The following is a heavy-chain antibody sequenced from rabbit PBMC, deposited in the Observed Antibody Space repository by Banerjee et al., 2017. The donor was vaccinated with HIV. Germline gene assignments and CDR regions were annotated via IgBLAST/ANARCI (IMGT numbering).Heavy chain of an antibody. CDR3: ARDLAGVTGWNFNL. J-gene: IGHJ4*01. V-gene: IGHV1S45*01. CDR1: GFDLSSGYY. CDR2: IYTGSGGST. Sequence: QEQLVESGGGLVQPEGSLTLTCKASGFDLSSGYYMCWVRQAPGKGLEWIGCIYTGSGGSTYYANWAKGRFTISKTSSTTVTLQMTSLTAADTATYFCARDLAGVTGWNFNLWGPGTLVTVS. D-gene: IGHD4-1*01.